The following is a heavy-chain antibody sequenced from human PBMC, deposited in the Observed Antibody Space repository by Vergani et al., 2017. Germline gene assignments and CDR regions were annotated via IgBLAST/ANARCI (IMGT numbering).Heavy chain of an antibody. CDR3: TRDRKENICGYCGGDSYAFDI. Sequence: EVQPVESGGGLVKPGGSLRLSCTTSGFTFSSAWMSWVRQAPGKGLEWVSAISGSGGSTYYADSVKGRFTISRDDSKSIAYQQMNSLKTEDTAVYYCTRDRKENICGYCGGDSYAFDIWGQGTMVTVSS. V-gene: IGHV3-23*04. CDR1: GFTFSSAW. CDR2: ISGSGGST. J-gene: IGHJ3*02. D-gene: IGHD2-21*02.